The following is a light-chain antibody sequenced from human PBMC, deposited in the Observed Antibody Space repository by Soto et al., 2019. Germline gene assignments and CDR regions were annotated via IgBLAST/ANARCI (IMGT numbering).Light chain of an antibody. V-gene: IGLV1-51*01. Sequence: QSVLTQPPSVSAAPGQKVTISCSGSSCNIGNNYVSWYKQLPGTAPKLLMYDNNKRPSGIPDRFSGSKSGTSATLGITGLQTGDEADYYCGTWDSSLSAGVFGGGTKLTVL. CDR1: SCNIGNNY. CDR3: GTWDSSLSAGV. J-gene: IGLJ2*01. CDR2: DNN.